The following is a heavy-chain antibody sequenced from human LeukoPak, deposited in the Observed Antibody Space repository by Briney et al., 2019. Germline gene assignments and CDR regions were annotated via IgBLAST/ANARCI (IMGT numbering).Heavy chain of an antibody. CDR3: ARRAGAYSHPYDY. J-gene: IGHJ4*02. V-gene: IGHV3-7*03. D-gene: IGHD4/OR15-4a*01. CDR1: RFTFSSYG. CDR2: IKQDGSEK. Sequence: GGSLRLSCAASRFTFSSYGMHWVRQAPGKGLEWVANIKQDGSEKYYVDSVKGRFTISRDNAKNSLYLQMNSLRAEDTAVYYCARRAGAYSHPYDYWGQGTLVTVSS.